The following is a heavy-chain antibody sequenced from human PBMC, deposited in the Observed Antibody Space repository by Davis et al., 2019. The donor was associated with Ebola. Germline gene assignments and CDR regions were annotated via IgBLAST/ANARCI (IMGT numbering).Heavy chain of an antibody. D-gene: IGHD3-22*01. CDR1: GFTFSNAW. CDR2: IKSKTDGGTT. J-gene: IGHJ4*02. V-gene: IGHV3-15*01. CDR3: TTGPNYYDSSGYIDY. Sequence: PGGSLRLSCAASGFTFSNAWMSWVRQAPGKGLEWVGRIKSKTDGGTTDYAAPVKGRFTISRDDSKNTLYLQMNSLKTEDTAVYYCTTGPNYYDSSGYIDYWGQGTLVTVSS.